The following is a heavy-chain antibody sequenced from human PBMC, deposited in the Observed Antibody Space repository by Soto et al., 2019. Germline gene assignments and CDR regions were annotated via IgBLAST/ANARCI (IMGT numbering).Heavy chain of an antibody. CDR2: ISYDGSNK. J-gene: IGHJ4*02. CDR3: ARGEYYYGAFDY. Sequence: QVQLVESGGGVVQPGRSLRLSCAASGFTFSSYAMHWVRQAPGKGLEWVAVISYDGSNKYYADSVKGRFTISGDNSKNTLYLQMNSLRAEDTAVYYCARGEYYYGAFDYWGQGTLVTVSS. CDR1: GFTFSSYA. V-gene: IGHV3-30-3*01. D-gene: IGHD3-10*01.